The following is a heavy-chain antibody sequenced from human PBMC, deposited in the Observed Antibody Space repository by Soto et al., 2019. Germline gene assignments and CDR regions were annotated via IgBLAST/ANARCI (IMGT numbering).Heavy chain of an antibody. CDR2: IYYSGST. Sequence: NPSETLSLTCTVSGGSISSGGYYWSWIRQHPGKGLEWIGYIYYSGSTYYNPSLKSRVTISVDTSKNQFSLKLSSVTAADAAVYYCARDLSGYYDALHCFDPWGQGTLVTVSS. V-gene: IGHV4-31*03. J-gene: IGHJ5*02. D-gene: IGHD3-22*01. CDR3: ARDLSGYYDALHCFDP. CDR1: GGSISSGGYY.